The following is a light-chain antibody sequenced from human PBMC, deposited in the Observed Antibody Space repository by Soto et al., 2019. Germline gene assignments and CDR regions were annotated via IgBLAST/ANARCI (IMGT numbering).Light chain of an antibody. CDR1: NSNIGNNL. CDR3: QSYDNILNGYV. CDR2: SNY. V-gene: IGLV1-44*01. J-gene: IGLJ1*01. Sequence: QSVLTQPPSASGTPGQRVTISCSGSNSNIGNNLVNWYKQFPGTPPKLLIYSNYQRPSGVPDRFSGSKSDTSASLAVSGLQSEDEAVYYCQSYDNILNGYVFGTGTKVTVL.